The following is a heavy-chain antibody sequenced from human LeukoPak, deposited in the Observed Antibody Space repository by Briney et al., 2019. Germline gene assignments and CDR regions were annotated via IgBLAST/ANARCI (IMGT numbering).Heavy chain of an antibody. Sequence: PSETLSLTCTVSGGXVSSGTYYWRWIRPPPGKGLPWVGYIHYTGSINYNPPLKSQVTISVDTSKNQFSLKLSSVTAADTAVYYCATYRDSSGYCFDYWGQGTLATVSS. CDR3: ATYRDSSGYCFDY. D-gene: IGHD3-22*01. CDR2: IHYTGSI. V-gene: IGHV4-61*01. J-gene: IGHJ4*02. CDR1: GGXVSSGTYY.